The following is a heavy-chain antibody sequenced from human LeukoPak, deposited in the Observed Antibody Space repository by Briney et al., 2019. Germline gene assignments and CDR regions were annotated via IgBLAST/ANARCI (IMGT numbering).Heavy chain of an antibody. Sequence: SETLSLTCSVSGGSFSGSYWSWIRQPPGKGLEWIGEINHSGTTNYNPSLASRVTVSVDTSKNQFSLNLTSVTAADTAVYYCARRRQWLVRNAFDIWGQGTMVTVSS. CDR3: ARRRQWLVRNAFDI. D-gene: IGHD6-19*01. CDR2: INHSGTT. V-gene: IGHV4-34*01. J-gene: IGHJ3*02. CDR1: GGSFSGSY.